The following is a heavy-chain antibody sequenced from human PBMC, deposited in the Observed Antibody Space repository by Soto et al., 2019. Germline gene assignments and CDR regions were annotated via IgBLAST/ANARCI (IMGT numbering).Heavy chain of an antibody. D-gene: IGHD1-1*01. Sequence: TGGSLRLSCAASGFTFSSYGMHWVRQAPGKGLEWVAVIWYDGSNKYYADSVKGRFTISRDNSKNTLYLQMNSLRAEDTAVYYCARDWDDPKYYFDYWGQGTLVTVSS. CDR1: GFTFSSYG. CDR2: IWYDGSNK. CDR3: ARDWDDPKYYFDY. J-gene: IGHJ4*02. V-gene: IGHV3-33*01.